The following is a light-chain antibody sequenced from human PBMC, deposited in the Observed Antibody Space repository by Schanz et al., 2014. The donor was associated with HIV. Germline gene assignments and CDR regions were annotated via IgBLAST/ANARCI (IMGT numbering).Light chain of an antibody. J-gene: IGLJ3*02. CDR1: SSDVGNYNF. CDR2: EVS. Sequence: QSALTQPASVSGSPGQSITISCTGTSSDVGNYNFVSWYQQYPGKAPKLMIYEVSKRPSGVPDRFSGSKSGNTASLTVSGLQADDEADYYCSSYGGGDTLLFGGGTKLTVL. CDR3: SSYGGGDTLL. V-gene: IGLV2-23*02.